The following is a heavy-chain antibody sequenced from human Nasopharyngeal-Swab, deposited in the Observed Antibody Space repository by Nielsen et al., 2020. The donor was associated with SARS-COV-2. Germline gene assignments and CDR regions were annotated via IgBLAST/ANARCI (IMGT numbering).Heavy chain of an antibody. CDR2: IIPIFGTA. Sequence: SVKVSCKASGGTFSSYAISWVRQAPGQGLEWMGGIIPIFGTANYAQKFQGRVTITADESTSTAYIELSSLRSEDTAVYYCARGIAARSWFDPWGQGTLVTVSS. D-gene: IGHD6-6*01. J-gene: IGHJ5*02. CDR3: ARGIAARSWFDP. CDR1: GGTFSSYA. V-gene: IGHV1-69*13.